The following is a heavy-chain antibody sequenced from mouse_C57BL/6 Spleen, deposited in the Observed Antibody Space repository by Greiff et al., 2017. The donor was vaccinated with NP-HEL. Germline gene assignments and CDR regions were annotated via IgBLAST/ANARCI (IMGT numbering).Heavy chain of an antibody. CDR3: ARSSRDY. D-gene: IGHD1-1*01. Sequence: QVQLQQPGAELVKPGASVKMFCKVSCYTLPRHLITRVTPRAGQGPEWVGDIYPGSGSTNYNEKFKSKATLTVDTSSSTAYMQLSSLTSEDSAVYYCARSSRDYWGQGTTLTVSS. CDR1: CYTLPRHL. J-gene: IGHJ2*01. CDR2: IYPGSGST. V-gene: IGHV1-55*01.